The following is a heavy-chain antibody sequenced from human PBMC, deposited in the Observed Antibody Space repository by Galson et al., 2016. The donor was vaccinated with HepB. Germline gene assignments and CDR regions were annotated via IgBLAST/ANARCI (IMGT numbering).Heavy chain of an antibody. CDR2: IYYSGTT. Sequence: SETLSLTCAVSGGSIISTHWWSWVRQPPGKGLEWIGEIYYSGTTYYNPSLKSRVTISVDKSKNQFSLKLNSVTAADTAVYYCARDYYHSSGFKEAYWGQGTLVTVSS. CDR3: ARDYYHSSGFKEAY. J-gene: IGHJ4*02. CDR1: GGSIISTHW. V-gene: IGHV4-4*02. D-gene: IGHD3-22*01.